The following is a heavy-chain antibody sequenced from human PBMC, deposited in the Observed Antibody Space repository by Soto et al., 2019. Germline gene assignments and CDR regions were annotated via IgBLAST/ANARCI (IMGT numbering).Heavy chain of an antibody. CDR3: AKTKRNTAMVGYWYFDL. CDR1: GFTFSSYA. CDR2: ISGSGGST. Sequence: EVQLLESGGGLVQPGGSLRLSCAASGFTFSSYAMSWVRQAPGKGLEWASAISGSGGSTYYADSVKGRFTISRDNSKNTLYLQMNSLRAEDTAVYYCAKTKRNTAMVGYWYFDLWGRGNLVTVSS. V-gene: IGHV3-23*01. J-gene: IGHJ2*01. D-gene: IGHD5-18*01.